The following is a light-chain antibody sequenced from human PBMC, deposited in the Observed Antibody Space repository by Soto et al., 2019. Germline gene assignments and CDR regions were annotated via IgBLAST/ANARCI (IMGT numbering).Light chain of an antibody. CDR2: DAS. CDR1: QSISSW. Sequence: DFPMTQSPSTLSASVGDRVTITCRASQSISSWLAWYQQKPGKAPKFLIYDASNLERGVPSRFSGSGSGTEFTLTISRLQPDDFATYYCQQYMSYPWTFGQGTKVDIK. J-gene: IGKJ1*01. V-gene: IGKV1-5*01. CDR3: QQYMSYPWT.